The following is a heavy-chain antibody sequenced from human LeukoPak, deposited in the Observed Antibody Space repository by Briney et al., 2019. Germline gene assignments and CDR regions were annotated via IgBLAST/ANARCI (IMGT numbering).Heavy chain of an antibody. CDR3: ARHLTGTRSLDY. D-gene: IGHD1-14*01. V-gene: IGHV4-61*01. J-gene: IGHJ4*02. CDR2: IYYSGST. Sequence: SETLSLTCTVSGGSISSGSYYWSWIRQSPGKGLEWIAYIYYSGSTNYNPSLKSRVTISVDTSKNQFSLKLSSVTAADAAVYYCARHLTGTRSLDYWGQGTLVTVSS. CDR1: GGSISSGSYY.